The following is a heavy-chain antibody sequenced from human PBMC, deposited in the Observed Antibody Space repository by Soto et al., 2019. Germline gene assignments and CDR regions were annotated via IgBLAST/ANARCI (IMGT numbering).Heavy chain of an antibody. D-gene: IGHD3-10*01. CDR2: ISGSGGST. V-gene: IGHV3-23*01. CDR3: AKHLLSFGY. Sequence: QTGGSLRLSCAASGFTFSRCAMCWVRHAPGKGLEWVSAISGSGGSTYYADSVKGRFTISRDNSKNTLYLQMNSLRAEDTAVYYFAKHLLSFGYWGQGTLVTVS. J-gene: IGHJ4*02. CDR1: GFTFSRCA.